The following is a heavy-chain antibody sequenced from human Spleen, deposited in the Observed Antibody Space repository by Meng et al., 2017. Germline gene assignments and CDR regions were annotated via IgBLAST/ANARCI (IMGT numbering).Heavy chain of an antibody. Sequence: GESLKISCAASGFTFSSYSMNWVRQAPGKGLEWVSSISSSSSYIYYADSVKGRFTISRDNAKNSLYLQMNSLRAEDTAVYYCARREYGGAFDIWGQGTMVTVS. CDR2: ISSSSSYI. D-gene: IGHD2-2*01. CDR1: GFTFSSYS. CDR3: ARREYGGAFDI. J-gene: IGHJ3*02. V-gene: IGHV3-21*01.